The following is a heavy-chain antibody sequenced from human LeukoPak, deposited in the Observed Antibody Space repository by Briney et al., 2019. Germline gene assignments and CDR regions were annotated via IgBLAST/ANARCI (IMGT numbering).Heavy chain of an antibody. J-gene: IGHJ4*02. Sequence: SETLSLTSTVSGGSISSSSYYWGWIRQPPGKGLEWIGSIYYSGSTYYNPSLKSRVTISVDTSKNQFSLKLSSVTAADTAVYYCARDYRGQQLVLYYWGQGTLVTVSS. CDR2: IYYSGST. D-gene: IGHD6-13*01. CDR1: GGSISSSSYY. V-gene: IGHV4-39*07. CDR3: ARDYRGQQLVLYY.